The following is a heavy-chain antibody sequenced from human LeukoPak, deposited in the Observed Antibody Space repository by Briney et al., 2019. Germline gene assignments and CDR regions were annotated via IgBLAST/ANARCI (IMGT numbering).Heavy chain of an antibody. V-gene: IGHV3-30*18. CDR1: GFIFSSFG. D-gene: IGHD3-9*01. J-gene: IGHJ4*02. Sequence: GGSLRLSCAASGFIFSSFGMHWVRQAPGKGLEWVAVISYDVSNKYYADSVKGRFTISRDSSENTLYLQMNSLRAEDTAVYYCAKDRTVLTGLFDYWGQGTLVTVSS. CDR3: AKDRTVLTGLFDY. CDR2: ISYDVSNK.